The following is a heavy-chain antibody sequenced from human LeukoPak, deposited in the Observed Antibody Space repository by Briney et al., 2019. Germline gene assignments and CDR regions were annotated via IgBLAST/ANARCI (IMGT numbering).Heavy chain of an antibody. CDR3: ARDHRVSGWYGYFEY. Sequence: PGGSLRLSCVASGFTFSSYAMHWVRQAPGKGLEWVTVISYDGSNKYYADSVKGRFTISRDNSKNTLYLQMNSLRAEDTAVYYCARDHRVSGWYGYFEYWGQGTLVTVSS. D-gene: IGHD6-19*01. CDR2: ISYDGSNK. V-gene: IGHV3-30-3*01. CDR1: GFTFSSYA. J-gene: IGHJ4*02.